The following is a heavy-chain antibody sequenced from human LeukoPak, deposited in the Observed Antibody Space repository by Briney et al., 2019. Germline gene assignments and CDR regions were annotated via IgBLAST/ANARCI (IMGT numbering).Heavy chain of an antibody. Sequence: GGSLRLSCAASGFTLSSNYMSWVRQAPGKGPEGGSVVYSGGSTYYPDSVKGRFTISRDNSKNTLYLQMNSLRAEDTAVYYCARAPTRKTRPLDYWGQGTLVTVSS. V-gene: IGHV3-66*01. CDR1: GFTLSSNY. CDR3: ARAPTRKTRPLDY. CDR2: VYSGGST. J-gene: IGHJ4*02.